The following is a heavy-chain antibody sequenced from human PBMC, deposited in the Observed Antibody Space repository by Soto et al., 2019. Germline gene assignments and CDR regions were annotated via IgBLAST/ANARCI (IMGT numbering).Heavy chain of an antibody. CDR2: ISADGSNT. CDR1: GFMFSSHW. CDR3: ARRTDAYNWADY. D-gene: IGHD1-1*01. V-gene: IGHV3-74*01. J-gene: IGHJ4*02. Sequence: GGSLRLSCAASGFMFSSHWMHWVRQAPGKGLVWVSRISADGSNTNYADSVKGRFTISRGNARNTLFLHMNSLTADDTAVYYCARRTDAYNWADYWGQGTLVTVSS.